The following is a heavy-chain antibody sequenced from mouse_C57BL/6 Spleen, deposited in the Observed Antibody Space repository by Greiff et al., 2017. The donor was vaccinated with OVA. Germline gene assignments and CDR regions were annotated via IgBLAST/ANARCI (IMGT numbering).Heavy chain of an antibody. CDR2: IAPEDGET. Sequence: EVKLMESGAELVKPGASVKLSCTASGFNIKDYYMHWVKQRTEQGLEWIGRIAPEDGETKYAPKFQGKATITADTSSNTAYLQLSSLTSEDTAVYYCARLDRAYWYFDVWGTGTTVTVSS. J-gene: IGHJ1*03. CDR3: ARLDRAYWYFDV. CDR1: GFNIKDYY. D-gene: IGHD3-1*01. V-gene: IGHV14-2*01.